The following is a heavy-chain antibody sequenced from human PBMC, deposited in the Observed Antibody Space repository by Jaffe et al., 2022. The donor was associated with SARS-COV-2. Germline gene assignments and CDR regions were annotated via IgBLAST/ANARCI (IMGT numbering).Heavy chain of an antibody. V-gene: IGHV3-53*01. CDR3: ASSVFGGYYGMDV. D-gene: IGHD3-16*01. Sequence: EVQLVESGGGLIQPGGSLRLSCAASGFTVSSNFMSWVRQAPGKGLEWVSVIYSGGSTYYADSVKGRFTGSSDNSKNTLSLQMNSLRAEDTAVYYCASSVFGGYYGMDVWGQGTTVTVSS. J-gene: IGHJ6*02. CDR1: GFTVSSNF. CDR2: IYSGGST.